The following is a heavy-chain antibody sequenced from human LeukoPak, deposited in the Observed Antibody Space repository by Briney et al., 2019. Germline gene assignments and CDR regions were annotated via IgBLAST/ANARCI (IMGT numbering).Heavy chain of an antibody. CDR3: AKDALTNYYGSGRRFDY. D-gene: IGHD3-10*01. CDR2: ISGSGGST. Sequence: PGGSLRLSCAGSGFTFSSFVMNWVRQAPGKGLEWVSAISGSGGSTYYADSVKGRFTISRDNSKNTLYLQMNSLRAEDTAVYYCAKDALTNYYGSGRRFDYWGQGTLVTVSS. CDR1: GFTFSSFV. V-gene: IGHV3-23*01. J-gene: IGHJ4*02.